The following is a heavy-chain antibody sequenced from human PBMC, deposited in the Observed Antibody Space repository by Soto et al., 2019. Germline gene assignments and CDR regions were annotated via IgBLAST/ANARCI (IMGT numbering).Heavy chain of an antibody. CDR3: ARSGSYSIDY. D-gene: IGHD1-26*01. Sequence: GAAVMVSCKACGCTFTGYYMHCVRQAPGQGLEWMGWINPNSGGTNYAQKFQGWVTMTRDTSISTAYMELSRLRSDDTAVYYCARSGSYSIDYWGQGTLVTVSS. V-gene: IGHV1-2*04. CDR2: INPNSGGT. J-gene: IGHJ4*02. CDR1: GCTFTGYY.